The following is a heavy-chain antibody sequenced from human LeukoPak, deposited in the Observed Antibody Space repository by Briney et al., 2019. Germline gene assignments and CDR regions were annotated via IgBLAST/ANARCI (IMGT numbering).Heavy chain of an antibody. D-gene: IGHD6-13*01. Sequence: SETLPLTCTVSGASISSGRYYWGWIRQPAGKGLEWIGRIYTSGSTDYNPSLKSRVTISLDTSKNQFSLKVRSVTAADTAVYYCPRDSLGIAATDTWGQGSLVTVSS. CDR2: IYTSGST. CDR1: GASISSGRYY. J-gene: IGHJ4*02. CDR3: PRDSLGIAATDT. V-gene: IGHV4-61*02.